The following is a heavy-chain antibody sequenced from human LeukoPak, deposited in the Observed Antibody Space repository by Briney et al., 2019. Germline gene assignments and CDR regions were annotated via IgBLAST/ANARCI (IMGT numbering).Heavy chain of an antibody. CDR1: GFSLGSFW. Sequence: GGSLRLSCTASGFSLGSFWIHWVRQVPGEGLEWVSRVSPEGDKTYADSVKGRFTISRDISKNTVYLQMNSLRVGDTAVYYCASASWNDWGPGTLVTVSS. CDR2: VSPEGDKT. J-gene: IGHJ4*02. CDR3: ASASWND. V-gene: IGHV3-74*01. D-gene: IGHD1-1*01.